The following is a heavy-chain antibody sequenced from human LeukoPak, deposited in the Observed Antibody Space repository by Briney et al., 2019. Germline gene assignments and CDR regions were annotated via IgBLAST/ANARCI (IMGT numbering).Heavy chain of an antibody. Sequence: SQTLSLTCTVSGGSISSGGYYWSWIRQHPGKGLEWIGYIYYRGSTYYNPSLKSRVTISVDTSKNQFSLKLSSVTAADSAVYYCARADSGYVSLDCWGQGTLVTVSS. CDR3: ARADSGYVSLDC. D-gene: IGHD5-12*01. CDR1: GGSISSGGYY. V-gene: IGHV4-31*03. J-gene: IGHJ4*02. CDR2: IYYRGST.